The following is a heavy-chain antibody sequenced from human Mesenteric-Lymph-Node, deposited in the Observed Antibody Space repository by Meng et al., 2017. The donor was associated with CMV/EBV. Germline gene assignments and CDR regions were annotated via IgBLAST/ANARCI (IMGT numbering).Heavy chain of an antibody. CDR2: INSNSGGT. D-gene: IGHD2-2*01. J-gene: IGHJ5*02. CDR1: GYTFTGNY. Sequence: ASVKVSCKASGYTFTGNYLHWVRQAPGQGLEWMGWINSNSGGTKYAQKFQGRVTMTRDTSISTAYMELSRLRSDDTAVYYCARVKDIVVVPAANNWFDPWGQGTLVTVSS. V-gene: IGHV1-2*02. CDR3: ARVKDIVVVPAANNWFDP.